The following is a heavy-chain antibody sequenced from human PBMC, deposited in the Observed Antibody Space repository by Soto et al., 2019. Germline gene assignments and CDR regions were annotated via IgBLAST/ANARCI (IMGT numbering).Heavy chain of an antibody. Sequence: PGGSLRLSCSASGFTFSSYAMHWVHQAPGKGLEYVSAISSNGGSTYYADSVKGRFTISRDNSKNTLYLQMSSLRAEDTAVYYCVIYYDFWSGPPYDYYYYGMDVWGQGTTVTV. CDR3: VIYYDFWSGPPYDYYYYGMDV. V-gene: IGHV3-64D*08. D-gene: IGHD3-3*01. J-gene: IGHJ6*02. CDR2: ISSNGGST. CDR1: GFTFSSYA.